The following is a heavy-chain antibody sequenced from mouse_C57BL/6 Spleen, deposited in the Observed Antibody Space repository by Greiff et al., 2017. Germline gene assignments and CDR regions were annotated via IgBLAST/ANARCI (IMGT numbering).Heavy chain of an antibody. CDR2: IHPSSGST. D-gene: IGHD3-3*01. CDR3: AIGGGNFDY. J-gene: IGHJ2*01. CDR1: GYTFTSYW. V-gene: IGHV1-64*01. Sequence: VQLQQPGAELVKPGASVKLSCKASGYTFTSYWMNWVKQRPGQGLEWIGMIHPSSGSTNYNEKFKGKATLTVDKSSSTAYMQLRSLTSEDSAVYYCAIGGGNFDYWGQGTTLTVSS.